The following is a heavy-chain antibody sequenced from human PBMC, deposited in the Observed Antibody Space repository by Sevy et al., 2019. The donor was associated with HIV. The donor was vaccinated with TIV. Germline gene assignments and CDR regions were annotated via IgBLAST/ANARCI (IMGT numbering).Heavy chain of an antibody. CDR2: LSLGCREI. CDR1: GFTFSKYS. J-gene: IGHJ4*02. CDR3: AREGCTKPHDY. V-gene: IGHV3-23*01. D-gene: IGHD2-8*01. Sequence: GGSLRLSCAASGFTFSKYSMSWVRQPPGKGLEWVSTLSLGCREINYADPVKGRFTNSRDNYKSSGYLQMNNLGPEDTAVYYCAREGCTKPHDYWGQGTLVTVSS.